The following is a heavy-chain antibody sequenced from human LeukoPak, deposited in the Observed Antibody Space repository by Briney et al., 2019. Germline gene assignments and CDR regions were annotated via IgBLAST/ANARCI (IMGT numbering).Heavy chain of an antibody. D-gene: IGHD3-22*01. CDR3: ARLPIYYDSSGYYYGEDAFDI. CDR2: IYYSGTT. J-gene: IGHJ3*02. V-gene: IGHV4-59*08. Sequence: SETLSLTCAVYGGSFSGYYWSWIRQPPGKGLEWIGYIYYSGTTNYNPSLKSRVTISVDTSKNQFSLKLSSVTAADTAVYYCARLPIYYDSSGYYYGEDAFDIWGQGTMVTVSS. CDR1: GGSFSGYY.